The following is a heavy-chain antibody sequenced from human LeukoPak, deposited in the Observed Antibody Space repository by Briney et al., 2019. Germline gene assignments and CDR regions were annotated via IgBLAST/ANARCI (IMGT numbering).Heavy chain of an antibody. J-gene: IGHJ4*02. CDR1: GGTFSSYA. V-gene: IGHV1-69*13. CDR2: IIPIFGTA. D-gene: IGHD6-13*01. CDR3: AHPSGIAAAGADY. Sequence: EASVKVSCKASGGTFSSYAISWVRQAPGQGLEWMGGIIPIFGTANYAQKFQGRVTITADESTSTAYMELSSLRSEDTAVYYCAHPSGIAAAGADYWGQGTLVTVSS.